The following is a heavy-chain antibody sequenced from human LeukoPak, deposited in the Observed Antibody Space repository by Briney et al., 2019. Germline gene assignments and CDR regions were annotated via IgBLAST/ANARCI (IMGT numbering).Heavy chain of an antibody. CDR1: GYSLTNYY. J-gene: IGHJ4*02. CDR3: ARGAPTTRIGAGRFDY. V-gene: IGHV1-46*01. D-gene: IGHD5-12*01. Sequence: GASVKVSCKAFGYSLTNYYVHWVRQAPGQGLEWMGEINPSGGSTSYAQKFQGRITVTRDTYTNTDYMDLSSLRSEDTAAYYCARGAPTTRIGAGRFDYWGQGSLLTVAS. CDR2: INPSGGST.